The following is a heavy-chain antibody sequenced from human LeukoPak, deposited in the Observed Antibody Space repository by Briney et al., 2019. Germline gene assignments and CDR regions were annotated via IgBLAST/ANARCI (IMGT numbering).Heavy chain of an antibody. Sequence: GGSLRLSCAASLFTPSSYAMSWLRPAPGKGLEWGSAISGSGGSTYYADSVKGRFTISRDNSKNTLYLQMNSLRAEDTAVYYCAKPPIAADYFDYWGQGTLVTVSS. CDR1: LFTPSSYA. D-gene: IGHD6-13*01. CDR2: ISGSGGST. J-gene: IGHJ4*02. CDR3: AKPPIAADYFDY. V-gene: IGHV3-23*01.